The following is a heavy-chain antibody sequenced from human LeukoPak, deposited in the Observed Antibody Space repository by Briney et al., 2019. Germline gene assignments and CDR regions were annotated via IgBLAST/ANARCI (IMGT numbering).Heavy chain of an antibody. D-gene: IGHD6-13*01. V-gene: IGHV4-34*01. Sequence: PSETLSLTCAVYGGSFSGYYWSWIRQPPGKGLEWIGEINHSGSTNYNPSLKSRVTISVDTSKNQFSLKLSSVTAADTAVYYCARGGRSSSWYYYYYYYMHVWGKGTTVTVSS. J-gene: IGHJ6*03. CDR1: GGSFSGYY. CDR2: INHSGST. CDR3: ARGGRSSSWYYYYYYYMHV.